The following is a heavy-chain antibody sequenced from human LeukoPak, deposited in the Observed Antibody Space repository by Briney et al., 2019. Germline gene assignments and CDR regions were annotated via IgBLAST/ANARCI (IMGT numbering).Heavy chain of an antibody. CDR2: INPNSGGT. CDR3: ARDPDAITMTYP. D-gene: IGHD3-22*01. V-gene: IGHV1-2*02. J-gene: IGHJ5*02. Sequence: GASVKVSCKASGGTFSNYAISWVRQAPGQGLEWMGWINPNSGGTNYAQKFQGRVTMTRDTSISTAYMELSRLRSDDTAVYYCARDPDAITMTYPWGQGTLVTVSS. CDR1: GGTFSNYA.